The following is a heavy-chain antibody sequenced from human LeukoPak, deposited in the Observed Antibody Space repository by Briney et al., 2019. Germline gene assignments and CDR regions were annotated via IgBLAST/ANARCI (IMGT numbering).Heavy chain of an antibody. CDR1: GFTFSSYA. Sequence: PGGSLRLSCAASGFTFSSYAMSWVRQPPGKGLEWIGEINHSGSTTYNPSLKSRVTISIDTSKNQFSLKLSSVTAADTAMYYCARIVQYYYGSGSYYNGDYWGQGTLVTVSS. CDR3: ARIVQYYYGSGSYYNGDY. D-gene: IGHD3-10*01. CDR2: INHSGST. V-gene: IGHV4-34*01. J-gene: IGHJ4*02.